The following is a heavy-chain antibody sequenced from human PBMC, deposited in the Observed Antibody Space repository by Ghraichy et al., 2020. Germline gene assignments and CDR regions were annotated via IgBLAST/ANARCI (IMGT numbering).Heavy chain of an antibody. V-gene: IGHV3-23*01. Sequence: GGSLRLSCAASGFTFSSYAMSWVRQAPGKGLEWVSAISGSGGSTYYADSVKGRFTISRDNSKNTLYLQMNSLRAEDTAVYYCAKSGAFYVWGSYRSGYYGMDVWGQGTTVTVSS. J-gene: IGHJ6*02. CDR1: GFTFSSYA. CDR2: ISGSGGST. D-gene: IGHD3-16*02. CDR3: AKSGAFYVWGSYRSGYYGMDV.